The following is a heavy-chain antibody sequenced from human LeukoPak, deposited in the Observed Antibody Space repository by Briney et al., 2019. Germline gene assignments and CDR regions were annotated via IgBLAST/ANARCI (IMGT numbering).Heavy chain of an antibody. D-gene: IGHD6-19*01. Sequence: GGSLRLSCADSGFSFSTYEMNWVRQAPGKGLEWVSYNSSSGSSIYYADSVKGRFTISRDNAKNSLFLQMNSLRAEDTAVYYCARGGWFFEHWGQGTLVTVSS. J-gene: IGHJ4*02. V-gene: IGHV3-48*03. CDR2: NSSSGSSI. CDR3: ARGGWFFEH. CDR1: GFSFSTYE.